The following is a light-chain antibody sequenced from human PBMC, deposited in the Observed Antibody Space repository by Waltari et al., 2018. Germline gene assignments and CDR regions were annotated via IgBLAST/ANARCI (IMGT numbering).Light chain of an antibody. J-gene: IGKJ2*01. Sequence: DIQMTQSPSTLSASVGDRVTITCRASQSISTWLAWFQTKPGKAPKVLIYKASNLESGVPSRFSGSGSGTEFSLTISSLQPDDFATYYCQQYNRIHYTFGQGTKLEIK. V-gene: IGKV1-5*03. CDR2: KAS. CDR3: QQYNRIHYT. CDR1: QSISTW.